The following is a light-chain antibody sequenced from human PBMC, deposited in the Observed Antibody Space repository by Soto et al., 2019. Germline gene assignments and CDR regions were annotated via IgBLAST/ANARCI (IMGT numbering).Light chain of an antibody. Sequence: DIRITMSPSSLSASVGDRVTITCRASHGISNYLAWYQQKPGKVPKLLIYAASTLQSGVPSRFSGSGSGTDFTLTISSLQPEDVATYYCQKYNSAPLTFGGGTNVDI. CDR3: QKYNSAPLT. V-gene: IGKV1-27*01. J-gene: IGKJ4*01. CDR2: AAS. CDR1: HGISNY.